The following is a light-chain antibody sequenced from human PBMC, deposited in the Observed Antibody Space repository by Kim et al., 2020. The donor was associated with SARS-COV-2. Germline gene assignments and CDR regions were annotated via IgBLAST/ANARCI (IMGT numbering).Light chain of an antibody. J-gene: IGLJ2*01. Sequence: ASPGQEATSPCTGDKLGDKSACWYQQKPGQSPVVVIYQNNKRPSWIPERFSGSSSGNAATLTISGTQAVDEADYYCQAWDSSTAVFGGGTQLTVL. V-gene: IGLV3-1*01. CDR1: KLGDKS. CDR2: QNN. CDR3: QAWDSSTAV.